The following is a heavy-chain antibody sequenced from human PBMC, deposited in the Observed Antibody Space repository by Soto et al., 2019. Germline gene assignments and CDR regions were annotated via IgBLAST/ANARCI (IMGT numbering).Heavy chain of an antibody. CDR3: VRDRNWQLDDC. CDR2: INGDGSST. D-gene: IGHD1-1*01. J-gene: IGHJ4*02. CDR1: GFAFNTYW. Sequence: PGGSLRLSCAASGFAFNTYWMHWVRQAPGKGLVWVSRINGDGSSTNYADSVKGRFTISRDNAKDTLYLQMNSLRGEDTAVYYCVRDRNWQLDDCWGQGTLVTVS. V-gene: IGHV3-74*01.